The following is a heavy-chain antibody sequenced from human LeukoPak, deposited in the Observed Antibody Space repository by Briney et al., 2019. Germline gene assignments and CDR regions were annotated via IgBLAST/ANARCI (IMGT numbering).Heavy chain of an antibody. CDR1: GGSISSYY. Sequence: PSETLSLTCTVSGGSISSYYWSWIRQPPGKGLEWIGYIYYSGSTNYNPSLKSRVTISVDTSKNQFSLKLSSVTAADTAVYYCARLGGFYSNLYYYYYYYMDVWGKGTTVTVSS. D-gene: IGHD4-11*01. J-gene: IGHJ6*03. V-gene: IGHV4-59*08. CDR2: IYYSGST. CDR3: ARLGGFYSNLYYYYYYYMDV.